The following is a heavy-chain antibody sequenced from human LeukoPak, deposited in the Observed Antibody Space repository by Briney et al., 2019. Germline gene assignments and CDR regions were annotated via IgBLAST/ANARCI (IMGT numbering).Heavy chain of an antibody. CDR3: ARDRIGGITMVRGVIGGMDV. CDR1: GGTFSSYA. CDR2: IIPILGIA. D-gene: IGHD3-10*01. Sequence: SVKVSCKASGGTFSSYAISWVRQAPGQGLEWMGRIIPILGIANYAQKFQGRVTITADKSTSTAYVELSSLRSEDTAVYYCARDRIGGITMVRGVIGGMDVWGQGTTVTVSS. J-gene: IGHJ6*02. V-gene: IGHV1-69*04.